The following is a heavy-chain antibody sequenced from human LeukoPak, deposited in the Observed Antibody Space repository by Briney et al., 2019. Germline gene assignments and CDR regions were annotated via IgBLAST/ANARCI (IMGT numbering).Heavy chain of an antibody. Sequence: ASVKVSCKASVYTFTSYYMHWVRQAPGQGLEWMGIINPSGGSTSYAQKFQGRVTMTRDTSTSTVYMELSSLRSEDTAVYYCARKSGGRAFDIWGQGTMVTVSS. CDR1: VYTFTSYY. V-gene: IGHV1-46*01. CDR3: ARKSGGRAFDI. CDR2: INPSGGST. J-gene: IGHJ3*02. D-gene: IGHD3-3*01.